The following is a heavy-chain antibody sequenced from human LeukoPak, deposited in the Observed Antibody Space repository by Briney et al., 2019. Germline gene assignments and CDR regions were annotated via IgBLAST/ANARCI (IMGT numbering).Heavy chain of an antibody. CDR2: ISSSSRTV. D-gene: IGHD6-19*01. Sequence: PGGSLRLSCAASGFTFSSYSMNWVRQAPGKGLEWVSYISSSSRTVYYADSVEGRLTISRDNAKSSLYLQMNSLREEDTAVYYCARDLPPGSSGWYLGYWGQGTLVTVSS. CDR1: GFTFSSYS. J-gene: IGHJ4*02. V-gene: IGHV3-48*02. CDR3: ARDLPPGSSGWYLGY.